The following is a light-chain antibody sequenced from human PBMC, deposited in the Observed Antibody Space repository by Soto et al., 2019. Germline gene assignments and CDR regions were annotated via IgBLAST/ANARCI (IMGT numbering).Light chain of an antibody. CDR3: NSYTSTSTYV. J-gene: IGLJ1*01. CDR2: EVT. V-gene: IGLV2-14*01. Sequence: QSALTQPASVSGSPGQSITISCTGTSSDIGDYNYVSWYQQHPGKAPKLMIYEVTNRPSGVSNRFSGSKSGNTASLTISGPQAEDEADYYCNSYTSTSTYVFGTGTKLTVL. CDR1: SSDIGDYNY.